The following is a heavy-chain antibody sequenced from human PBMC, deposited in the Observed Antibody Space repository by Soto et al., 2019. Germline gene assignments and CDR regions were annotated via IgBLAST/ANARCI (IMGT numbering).Heavy chain of an antibody. CDR1: GLTFSSYA. J-gene: IGHJ4*02. CDR3: ARDSQTGTTIFDY. Sequence: GGSLRLSCAASGLTFSSYAMHWVRQAPGKGLEWVAVISYDGSNKYYADSVKGRFTISRDNSKNTLYLQMNSLRAEDTAVYYCARDSQTGTTIFDYWGQGTLVTVSS. D-gene: IGHD1-7*01. V-gene: IGHV3-30-3*01. CDR2: ISYDGSNK.